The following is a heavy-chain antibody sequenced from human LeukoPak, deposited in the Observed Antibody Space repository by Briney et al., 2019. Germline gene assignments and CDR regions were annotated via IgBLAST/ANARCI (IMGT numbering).Heavy chain of an antibody. CDR3: ARENYDISTGYYQNWFDP. Sequence: PGRSLRLSCAASGFTFSSYSMNWVRQAPGKGLEWVSSISSSSSYIYYADSVKGRFTISRDNAKNSLYLQMNSLRAEDTAVYYCARENYDISTGYYQNWFDPWGQGTLVTVSS. CDR1: GFTFSSYS. J-gene: IGHJ5*02. D-gene: IGHD3-9*01. V-gene: IGHV3-21*01. CDR2: ISSSSSYI.